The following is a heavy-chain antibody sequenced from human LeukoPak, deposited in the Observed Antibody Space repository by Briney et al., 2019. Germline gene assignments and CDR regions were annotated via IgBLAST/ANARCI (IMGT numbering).Heavy chain of an antibody. J-gene: IGHJ6*02. D-gene: IGHD6-13*01. CDR3: ARGGSYSSSWWGNYYYYYGMDV. V-gene: IGHV4-34*01. Sequence: SETLSLTCAVYGGSFSGYYWSWIRQPPGKGLEWIGEINHSGSTNYNPSLKSRVTISVDTSRNQFSLKLSSVTAADTAVYYCARGGSYSSSWWGNYYYYYGMDVWGQGTTVTVSS. CDR2: INHSGST. CDR1: GGSFSGYY.